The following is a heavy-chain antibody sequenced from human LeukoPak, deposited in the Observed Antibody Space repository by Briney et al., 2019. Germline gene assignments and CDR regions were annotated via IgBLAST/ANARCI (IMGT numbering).Heavy chain of an antibody. CDR3: ARGQMATINAFDI. J-gene: IGHJ3*02. Sequence: ASVKVSCKASGYTFTNYYMHWVRQAPGQRLEWMGMINPSGGSTTYAQKFQGRVTIIADESTSTAYMELSSLRSEDTAVYYCARGQMATINAFDIWGQGTMVTVSS. CDR1: GYTFTNYY. D-gene: IGHD5-24*01. CDR2: INPSGGST. V-gene: IGHV1-46*01.